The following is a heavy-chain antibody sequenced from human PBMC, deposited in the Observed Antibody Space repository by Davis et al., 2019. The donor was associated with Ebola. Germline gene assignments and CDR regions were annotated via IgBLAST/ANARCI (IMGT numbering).Heavy chain of an antibody. CDR2: ISSIGGST. D-gene: IGHD3-22*01. CDR3: VRVTLKDYYYVYAFDV. J-gene: IGHJ3*01. CDR1: GFTFSSYS. Sequence: PGGSLRLSCAASGFTFSSYSMNWVRQAPGKGLEFVSSISSIGGSTSYADSVKGRFTVSRDNSKNTLYLHMSSLRPEDTAVYYCVRVTLKDYYYVYAFDVWGQGTMVIVSS. V-gene: IGHV3-64D*06.